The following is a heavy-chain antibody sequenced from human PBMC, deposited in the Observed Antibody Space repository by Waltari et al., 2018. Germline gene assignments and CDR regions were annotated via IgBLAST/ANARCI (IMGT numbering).Heavy chain of an antibody. CDR2: MNPNSGNT. Sequence: QVQLVQSGAEVKKRAPSAQLSCKASGYTFTSYDITRVRQATGPGLEWMGWMNPNSGNTGYAQKFQGRVTITRNTSISTAYMELSSLRSEDTAVYYCARVGVPAALYYYYYYMDVWGKGTTVTISS. CDR3: ARVGVPAALYYYYYYMDV. V-gene: IGHV1-8*03. J-gene: IGHJ6*03. D-gene: IGHD2-2*01. CDR1: GYTFTSYD.